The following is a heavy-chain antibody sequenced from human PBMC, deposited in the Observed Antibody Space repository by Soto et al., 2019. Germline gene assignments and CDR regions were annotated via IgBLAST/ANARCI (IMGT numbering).Heavy chain of an antibody. Sequence: GGSLRLSCAASGFTFSIYAMHWVRQAPGKGLEWVAVISYDGSNKYYADSVKGRFTISRDNSKNTLYLQMNSLRAEDTAVYYCARGDSSGPNAFDIWGQGTMVTVSS. J-gene: IGHJ3*02. CDR1: GFTFSIYA. V-gene: IGHV3-30-3*01. CDR3: ARGDSSGPNAFDI. CDR2: ISYDGSNK. D-gene: IGHD3-22*01.